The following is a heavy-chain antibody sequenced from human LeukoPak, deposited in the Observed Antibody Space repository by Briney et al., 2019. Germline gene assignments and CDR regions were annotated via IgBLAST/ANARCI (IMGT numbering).Heavy chain of an antibody. CDR2: INPNSGGT. Sequence: GASVKVSCKASGYTFTGYYMHWVRQAPGQGLEWMGWINPNSGGTNYAQTFQGRVTMTRDTSISTAYMELSRLRSDDTAVYYCARSYSGSYYSSWFDPWGQGTLVTVSS. CDR3: ARSYSGSYYSSWFDP. D-gene: IGHD1-26*01. CDR1: GYTFTGYY. J-gene: IGHJ5*02. V-gene: IGHV1-2*02.